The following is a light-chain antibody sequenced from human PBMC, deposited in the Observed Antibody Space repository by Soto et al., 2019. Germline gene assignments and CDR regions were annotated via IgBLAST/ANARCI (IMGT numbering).Light chain of an antibody. V-gene: IGKV3-15*01. CDR3: HQYDHWPQT. CDR1: QSVRSY. CDR2: GAS. Sequence: EVVMTQSPATLSVSPGERATLSCGASQSVRSYLAWYQQKPGQAPRLLIHGASTRAPGIPARFSGSGSGTDFTLTISRLQSEDFAVYYCHQYDHWPQTFRQGTKVDIX. J-gene: IGKJ1*01.